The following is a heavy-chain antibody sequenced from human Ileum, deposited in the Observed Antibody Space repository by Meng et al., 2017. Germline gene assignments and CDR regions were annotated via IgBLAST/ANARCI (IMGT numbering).Heavy chain of an antibody. J-gene: IGHJ3*02. CDR1: GFTFSSYW. CDR3: ARLPGVVITTDAFDI. V-gene: IGHV3-7*01. CDR2: IKQDGSEK. D-gene: IGHD3-3*01. Sequence: GGSLRLSCAASGFTFSSYWMSWVRQAPGKGLEWVANIKQDGSEKYYVDSVKGRFTISRDNAKNSLYLQMNSLRDEDTAVYYCARLPGVVITTDAFDIWGQGTMVTVSS.